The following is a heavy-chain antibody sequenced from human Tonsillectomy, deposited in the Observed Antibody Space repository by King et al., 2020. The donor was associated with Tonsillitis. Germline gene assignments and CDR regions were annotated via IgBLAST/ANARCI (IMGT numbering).Heavy chain of an antibody. CDR1: GITFSSYW. CDR2: IKQDGSEK. CDR3: ATTSGPGGTFDF. J-gene: IGHJ3*01. D-gene: IGHD3-16*01. Sequence: VQLVEYGGGLVQPGGSLRLSCAASGITFSSYWMSWVRQTPGKGLEWVANIKQDGSEKYYVDSVKGRFTISRDNAKNSLYLHMNSLRAEDMAVYYCATTSGPGGTFDFWGQGTMVTVSS. V-gene: IGHV3-7*03.